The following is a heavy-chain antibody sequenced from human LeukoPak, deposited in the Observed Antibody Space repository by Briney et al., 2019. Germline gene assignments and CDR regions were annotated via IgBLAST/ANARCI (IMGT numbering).Heavy chain of an antibody. V-gene: IGHV4-34*01. CDR3: ARGNKRPAARPSFWFDP. CDR1: GGSFSGYY. Sequence: SETLSLTCAVYGGSFSGYYWSWIRQPPGKGLEWIGEINHSGSTNYNPSLKSRVTISVDTSKNQFSLKLSSVTAADTAVYYCARGNKRPAARPSFWFDPWGQGTLVTVSS. CDR2: INHSGST. J-gene: IGHJ5*02. D-gene: IGHD6-6*01.